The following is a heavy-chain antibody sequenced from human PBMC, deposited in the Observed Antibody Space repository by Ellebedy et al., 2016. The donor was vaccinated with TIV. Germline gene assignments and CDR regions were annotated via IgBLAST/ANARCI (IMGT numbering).Heavy chain of an antibody. V-gene: IGHV1-69*13. CDR2: IIPIFGTA. J-gene: IGHJ4*02. CDR3: AKPFVGHCISTICYVFDD. D-gene: IGHD2-2*01. Sequence: AASVKVSCKASGGTFSSYAISWVRQAPGQGLEWMGGIIPIFGTAKYAQKFQGRVTITADESTSTAYMELSSLRSEDTAVYYCAKPFVGHCISTICYVFDDWGQGTLVTVSS. CDR1: GGTFSSYA.